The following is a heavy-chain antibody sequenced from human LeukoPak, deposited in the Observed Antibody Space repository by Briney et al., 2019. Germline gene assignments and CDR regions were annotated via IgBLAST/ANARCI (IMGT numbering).Heavy chain of an antibody. J-gene: IGHJ4*02. CDR1: GGTFSSYA. CDR3: AREEVRGVRNFDY. CDR2: IIPIFGTA. Sequence: SVRVSCKASGGTFSSYAISWVRQAPGQGLEWMGGIIPIFGTANYAQKFQGRVTITADESTSTAYMELSSLRSEDTAVYYCAREEVRGVRNFDYWGQGTLVTVSS. D-gene: IGHD3-10*01. V-gene: IGHV1-69*13.